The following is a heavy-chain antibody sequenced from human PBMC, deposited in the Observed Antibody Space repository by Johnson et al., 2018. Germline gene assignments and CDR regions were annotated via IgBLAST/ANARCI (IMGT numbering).Heavy chain of an antibody. V-gene: IGHV3-33*01. CDR2: IWYDGSNK. J-gene: IGHJ6*02. Sequence: VQLVESGGGVVQPGRSLRLSCAASGFTFSSYGMHWVRQAPGKGLEWVEVIWYDGSNKYYADSVKGRFTNSRDNSKNTLYLQMKSLRAEDTDVYYCARARRYCSSTSCYTPIYYYGMDVWGQGTTVTVSS. D-gene: IGHD2-2*02. CDR3: ARARRYCSSTSCYTPIYYYGMDV. CDR1: GFTFSSYG.